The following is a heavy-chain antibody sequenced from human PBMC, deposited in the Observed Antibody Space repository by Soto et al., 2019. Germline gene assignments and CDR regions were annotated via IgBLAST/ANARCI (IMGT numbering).Heavy chain of an antibody. Sequence: QLVESGGRGVQPGRSLRLSCEASEFTFSSYAMHWVRQAPGRGLEWVALISFDGRKEYYADSVKGRFTVSRDNSRSMVYLQMDSLRPDDTAIYYCARPIPRWIYHYVMDVWGQGTTVTVSS. D-gene: IGHD5-12*01. V-gene: IGHV3-30*03. J-gene: IGHJ6*02. CDR1: EFTFSSYA. CDR3: ARPIPRWIYHYVMDV. CDR2: ISFDGRKE.